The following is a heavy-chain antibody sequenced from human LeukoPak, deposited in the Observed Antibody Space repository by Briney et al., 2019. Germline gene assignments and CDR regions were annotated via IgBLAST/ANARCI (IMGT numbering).Heavy chain of an antibody. CDR3: ARIHCSGGSCYSLDY. CDR2: ISSSSSYI. D-gene: IGHD2-15*01. Sequence: GGSLRLSCAASGFTFSSYSMNWVRQAPGKGLEWVSSISSSSSYIYCADSVKGRFTISRDNAKNSLYLQMNSLRAEDTAVYYCARIHCSGGSCYSLDYWGQGTLVTVSS. CDR1: GFTFSSYS. V-gene: IGHV3-21*01. J-gene: IGHJ4*02.